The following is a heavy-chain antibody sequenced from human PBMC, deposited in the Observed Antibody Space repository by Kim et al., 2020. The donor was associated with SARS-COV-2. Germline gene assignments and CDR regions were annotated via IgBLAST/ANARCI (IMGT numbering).Heavy chain of an antibody. V-gene: IGHV3-74*01. CDR3: SASYCSSTSCYYYYGMDV. CDR1: GFTFSSYW. J-gene: IGHJ6*02. CDR2: INSDGSST. D-gene: IGHD2-2*01. Sequence: GGSLRLSCAASGFTFSSYWMHWVRQAPGKGLVWVSRINSDGSSTSYADSVKGRFTISRDNAKNTLYLQMNSLRAEDTAVYYCSASYCSSTSCYYYYGMDVWGQGTTVTVSS.